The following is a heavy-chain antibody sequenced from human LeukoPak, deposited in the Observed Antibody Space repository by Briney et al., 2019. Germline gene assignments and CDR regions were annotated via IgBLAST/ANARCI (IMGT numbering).Heavy chain of an antibody. D-gene: IGHD2-2*01. CDR1: GGSISSYY. CDR3: ARTTRYCSSTSCWRLWFDP. V-gene: IGHV4-59*08. J-gene: IGHJ5*02. Sequence: SETLSLTCTVSGGSISSYYWSWIRQPPGKGLEWIGDIYYSGSTKYNPSLKSRVTISVDTSKNQFSLKLSSVTAADTAVYYCARTTRYCSSTSCWRLWFDPWGQGTLVTVSS. CDR2: IYYSGST.